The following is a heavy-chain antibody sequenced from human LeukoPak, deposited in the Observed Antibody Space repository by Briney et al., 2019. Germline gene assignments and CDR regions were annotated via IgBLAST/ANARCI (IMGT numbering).Heavy chain of an antibody. CDR1: GFTFDDYA. CDR3: ARAHSSSFDY. Sequence: GGSLRLSCAASGFTFDDYAMHWVRQAPGKGLEWVSGISWNSGSIGYADSVKGRFTISRDNAKTSLYLQMNSLRAEDTALYYCARAHSSSFDYWGQGTLVTVSS. CDR2: ISWNSGSI. V-gene: IGHV3-9*01. J-gene: IGHJ4*02. D-gene: IGHD6-13*01.